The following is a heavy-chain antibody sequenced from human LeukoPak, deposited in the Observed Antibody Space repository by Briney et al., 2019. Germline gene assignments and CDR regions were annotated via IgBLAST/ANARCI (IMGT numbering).Heavy chain of an antibody. CDR3: AKDLYSSGWLDYYYYGMDV. CDR1: GFTFDDYA. J-gene: IGHJ6*02. D-gene: IGHD6-19*01. V-gene: IGHV3-43*02. CDR2: ISGDGGST. Sequence: GGSLRLSCAASGFTFDDYAMHWVRQAPGKGLEWVSLISGDGGSTYYADSVEGRFTISRDNSKNSLYLQMNSLRTEDTALYYCAKDLYSSGWLDYYYYGMDVWGQGTTVTVSS.